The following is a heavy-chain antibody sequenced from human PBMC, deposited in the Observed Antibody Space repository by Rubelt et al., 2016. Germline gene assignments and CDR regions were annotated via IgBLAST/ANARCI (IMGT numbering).Heavy chain of an antibody. CDR2: INPNSGGT. D-gene: IGHD6-19*01. V-gene: IGHV1-2*02. CDR1: GYTFTGYY. J-gene: IGHJ4*02. Sequence: QVQLVQSGAEVKKPGASVKVSCKASGYTFTGYYMHWVRQAPGQGLEWMGWINPNSGGTNYAQKFQGRVTRTRDTSISAASMELSGLGSDDTAVYYCARDLYKGPRWLVAYWGQGTLVTVSS. CDR3: ARDLYKGPRWLVAY.